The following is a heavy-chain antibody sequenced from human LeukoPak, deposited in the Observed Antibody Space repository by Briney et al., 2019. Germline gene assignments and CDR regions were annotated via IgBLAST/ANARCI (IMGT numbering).Heavy chain of an antibody. CDR2: IKDDGSDK. CDR1: GLTYSSSW. D-gene: IGHD5-18*01. CDR3: ADLGYSD. V-gene: IGHV3-7*01. Sequence: GGSLKLSCVASGLTYSSSWMTWARQAPGKGLEWVATIKDDGSDKYYVDSVKGRFSISRDNAKSSLYLQMNSLRLEDTAMYYCADLGYSDWGQGTLVTVSS. J-gene: IGHJ4*02.